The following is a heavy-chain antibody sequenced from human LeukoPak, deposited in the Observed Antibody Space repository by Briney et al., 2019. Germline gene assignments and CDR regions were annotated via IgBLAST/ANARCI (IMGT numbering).Heavy chain of an antibody. J-gene: IGHJ4*02. CDR3: AGSSGYSYGYIDY. V-gene: IGHV3-11*04. CDR1: GFTFSDYY. CDR2: ISSSGSTI. Sequence: GGSLRLSCASSGFTFSDYYMSWIRQAPGKGLEWVSYISSSGSTIYYADSVKGRFTISRDNAKNSLYLQMNSLRAEDTAVYYCAGSSGYSYGYIDYWGQGTLVTVSS. D-gene: IGHD5-18*01.